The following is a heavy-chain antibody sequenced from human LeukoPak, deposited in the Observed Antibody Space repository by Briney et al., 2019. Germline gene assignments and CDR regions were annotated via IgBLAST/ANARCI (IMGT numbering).Heavy chain of an antibody. CDR1: GFTFSSYA. Sequence: GGSLRLSCAASGFTFSSYAMSWVRQAPGKGLEWVSAISGSGGSTYYADSVKGRFTISRDNAKNSLYLQMNSLRAEDTAVYYCARTGSGWYGPFDYWGQGTLVTVSS. D-gene: IGHD6-19*01. V-gene: IGHV3-23*01. J-gene: IGHJ4*02. CDR2: ISGSGGST. CDR3: ARTGSGWYGPFDY.